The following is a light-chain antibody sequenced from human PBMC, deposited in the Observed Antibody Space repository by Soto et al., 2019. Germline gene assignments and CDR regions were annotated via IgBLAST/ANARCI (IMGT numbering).Light chain of an antibody. CDR3: SSYTSSSTYV. Sequence: QSAPTQPASVSGSPGQSITISCTGTSSDVGGYDYVSWYQQHPGKAPKLMIYDVSNRPSGVSNRFSGSKSGNTASLTISGLQADDEADYYCSSYTSSSTYVFGSGTKLTVL. CDR2: DVS. V-gene: IGLV2-14*01. J-gene: IGLJ1*01. CDR1: SSDVGGYDY.